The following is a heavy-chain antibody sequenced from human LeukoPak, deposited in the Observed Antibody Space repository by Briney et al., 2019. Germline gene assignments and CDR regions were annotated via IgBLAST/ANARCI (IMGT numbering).Heavy chain of an antibody. CDR3: ARDDYGSGSWEAFDI. CDR2: INWNGGST. D-gene: IGHD3-10*01. V-gene: IGHV3-20*04. CDR1: GFTFDDYG. Sequence: PGGSLRLSCAASGFTFDDYGMSWVRQAPAKGLEWVSGINWNGGSTGYADSVKGRFTISRDNAKNSLYLQMNSLRAEDTALYYCARDDYGSGSWEAFDIWGQGTMVTVSS. J-gene: IGHJ3*02.